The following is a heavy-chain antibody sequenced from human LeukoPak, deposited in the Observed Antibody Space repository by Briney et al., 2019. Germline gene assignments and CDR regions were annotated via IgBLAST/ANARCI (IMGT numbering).Heavy chain of an antibody. D-gene: IGHD5-18*01. Sequence: GGSLRLSCAASGFTFSSYWMHWVRQAPGKGLVWVSRINSDGSSTSYADSVKGRFTISGDNAKNTLYLQMNSLRAEDTAVYYCARGYSYGYRIDYWGQGTLVTVSS. CDR1: GFTFSSYW. J-gene: IGHJ4*02. CDR3: ARGYSYGYRIDY. CDR2: INSDGSST. V-gene: IGHV3-74*01.